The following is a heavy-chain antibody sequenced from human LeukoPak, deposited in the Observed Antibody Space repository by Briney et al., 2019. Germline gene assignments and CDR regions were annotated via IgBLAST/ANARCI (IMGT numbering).Heavy chain of an antibody. J-gene: IGHJ4*02. V-gene: IGHV3-48*03. CDR1: GFTFGSYE. CDR2: ITSSSGTI. D-gene: IGHD6-19*01. Sequence: GGSLRLSCTGSGFTFGSYEMNWVRQAPGKGLEWVSYITSSSGTISYADSVKGRFTISRDNAKNSLYLQVNSLTDEDTAVYYCARVRGSGWYFFDSWGQGTLVTVSS. CDR3: ARVRGSGWYFFDS.